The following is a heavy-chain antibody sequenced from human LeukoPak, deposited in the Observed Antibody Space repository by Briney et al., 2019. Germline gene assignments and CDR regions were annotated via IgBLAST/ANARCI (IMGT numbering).Heavy chain of an antibody. D-gene: IGHD4-11*01. J-gene: IGHJ4*02. CDR2: IWYDGSNK. V-gene: IGHV3-33*07. CDR3: ARELLTTVSTTWDYFDY. CDR1: GFSFSKYG. Sequence: GGSLRLSCAASGFSFSKYGMNWVRQAPGKGLEWMAVIWYDGSNKYYADSVKGRFTISRDNSKNTLYLQMDSLRAEDTAVYYCARELLTTVSTTWDYFDYWGQGTLVTVSS.